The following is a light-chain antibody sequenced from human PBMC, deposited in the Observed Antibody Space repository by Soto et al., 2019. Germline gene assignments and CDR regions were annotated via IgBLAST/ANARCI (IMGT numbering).Light chain of an antibody. CDR2: DTS. J-gene: IGKJ1*01. Sequence: IQFTQSPSSLSASVGDRVTITCRASQGISSYLAWYQQKPGKAPNLLIYDTSVLETGVPSRFSGSGSGTEFTLTISSLQPDDFATYYCQHYNSYSEAFGQGTKVDIK. CDR1: QGISSY. V-gene: IGKV1-9*01. CDR3: QHYNSYSEA.